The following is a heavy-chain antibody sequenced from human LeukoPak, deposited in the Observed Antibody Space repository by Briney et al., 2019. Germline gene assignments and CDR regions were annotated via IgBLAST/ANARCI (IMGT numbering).Heavy chain of an antibody. D-gene: IGHD1-26*01. J-gene: IGHJ4*02. V-gene: IGHV4-61*01. CDR2: IYYSGST. Sequence: PSEPLSLTCTVSGGSVSSGSYYWRWIRQPPGKGLEWIGYIYYSGSTNYNPSLKSRVTISVDTSKNQFALKLSSVTAADTAVYYCAREDSGSYHNTFDYWGQETLVTVSS. CDR3: AREDSGSYHNTFDY. CDR1: GGSVSSGSYY.